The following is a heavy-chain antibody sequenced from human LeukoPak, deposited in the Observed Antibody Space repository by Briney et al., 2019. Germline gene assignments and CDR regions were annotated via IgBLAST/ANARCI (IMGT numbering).Heavy chain of an antibody. V-gene: IGHV3-53*01. Sequence: GGSLRLSCAASGFTVSSNYMTWVRQAPGKGLEWVSVIYSNNTTFYADSVKGRFTISRDKSKNTLYLQMNSLRAEDTAVYYCAKGITVMMVAPGYWGQGTLVTVSS. CDR3: AKGITVMMVAPGY. D-gene: IGHD3-22*01. CDR2: IYSNNTT. CDR1: GFTVSSNY. J-gene: IGHJ4*02.